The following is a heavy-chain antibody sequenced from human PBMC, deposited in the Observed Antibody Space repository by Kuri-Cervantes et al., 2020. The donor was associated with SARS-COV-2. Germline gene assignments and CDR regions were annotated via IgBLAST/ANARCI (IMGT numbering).Heavy chain of an antibody. CDR2: IWYDGSNK. V-gene: IGHV3-33*01. CDR3: ARSRQGYSSSWYNNWFDP. D-gene: IGHD6-13*01. CDR1: GFTFSSYG. J-gene: IGHJ5*02. Sequence: LTCAASGFTFSSYGMHWVRQAPGKGLEWVAVIWYDGSNKYYADSVKGRFTISRDNSKNTLYLQMNSLRAEDTAVYYCARSRQGYSSSWYNNWFDPWGQGTLVTVSS.